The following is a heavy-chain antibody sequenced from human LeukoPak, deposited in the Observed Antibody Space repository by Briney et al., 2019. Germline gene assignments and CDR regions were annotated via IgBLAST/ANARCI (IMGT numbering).Heavy chain of an antibody. CDR2: IRYDGSNK. Sequence: GGSLRLSCAASGFTFSSYGMHWVRQAPGKGLEWVTFIRYDGSNKYYADSVKGRFTISRDNSKNSLYLQMNSLRAEDTAVYYCARDLPATLGAFDYWGQGTLVTVSS. CDR1: GFTFSSYG. D-gene: IGHD2-15*01. CDR3: ARDLPATLGAFDY. V-gene: IGHV3-30*02. J-gene: IGHJ4*02.